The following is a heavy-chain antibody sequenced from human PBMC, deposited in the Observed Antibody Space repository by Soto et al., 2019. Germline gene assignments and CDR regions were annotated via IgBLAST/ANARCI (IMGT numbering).Heavy chain of an antibody. J-gene: IGHJ4*02. D-gene: IGHD3-22*01. Sequence: SETLSLTCSVSVGSMSSGSYYCNWIRQHPWKGLEWIAYIYYSGNTYYNPSLRSRINISVDTSKSQFSLKLTSVTDADTAVYYCASSYSGYLEHWGQGTLVRVSS. CDR3: ASSYSGYLEH. CDR1: VGSMSSGSYY. V-gene: IGHV4-31*03. CDR2: IYYSGNT.